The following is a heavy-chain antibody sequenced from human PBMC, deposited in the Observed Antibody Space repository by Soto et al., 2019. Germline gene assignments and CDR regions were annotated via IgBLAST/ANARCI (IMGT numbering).Heavy chain of an antibody. CDR1: GGSIISYY. J-gene: IGHJ5*02. CDR2: IYYSGST. V-gene: IGHV4-59*01. Sequence: SETLSLTCTVSGGSIISYYWSWIRQPPGKGLEWIGYIYYSGSTNYNPSLKSRVTISVDTSKNQFSLKLSSVTAADTAVYYCARAHRIVVVPAAIDNWFDPWGQGTLVTVSS. D-gene: IGHD2-2*01. CDR3: ARAHRIVVVPAAIDNWFDP.